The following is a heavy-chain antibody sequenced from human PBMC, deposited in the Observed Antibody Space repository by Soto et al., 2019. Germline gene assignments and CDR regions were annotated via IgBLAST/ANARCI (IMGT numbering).Heavy chain of an antibody. CDR1: GFSLSTSGVG. CDR2: IYWDDDK. Sequence: QITLKESGPTLVKPTQTLTLTCTFSGFSLSTSGVGVGWIRQPPGKALEWLALIYWDDDKRYSPSLKSRLSIXXDXPXXQVVLTMTNMDPVDTATYYCAHRISTPYYYYGMDVWGQGTTVTVSS. CDR3: AHRISTPYYYYGMDV. V-gene: IGHV2-5*02. J-gene: IGHJ6*02.